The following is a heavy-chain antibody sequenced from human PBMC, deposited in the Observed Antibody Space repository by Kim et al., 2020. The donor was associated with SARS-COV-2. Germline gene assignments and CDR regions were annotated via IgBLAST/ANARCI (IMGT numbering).Heavy chain of an antibody. CDR2: INPNSGGT. CDR3: ARASARSNYYGSGSGDAFDI. J-gene: IGHJ3*02. V-gene: IGHV1-2*06. D-gene: IGHD3-10*01. CDR1: GYSFTGYY. Sequence: ASVKVSCKASGYSFTGYYMHWVRQAPGQGLEWMGRINPNSGGTNYAQKFQGRVTMTRDTSISTAYMELSRLRSDDTAVYYCARASARSNYYGSGSGDAFDIWGQGTMVTVSS.